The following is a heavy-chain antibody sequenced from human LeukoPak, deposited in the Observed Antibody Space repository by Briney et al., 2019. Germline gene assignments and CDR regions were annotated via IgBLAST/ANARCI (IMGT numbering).Heavy chain of an antibody. V-gene: IGHV3-48*04. CDR2: ISSSGSTI. CDR3: ARDLVKIRYFDWFPPVDY. Sequence: GGSLRLSCAASGFTFSSYAMNWVRQAPGKGLEWVSYISSSGSTIYYADSVKGRFTISRDNAKNSLYLQMNSLRAEDTAVYYCARDLVKIRYFDWFPPVDYWGQGTLVTVSS. CDR1: GFTFSSYA. J-gene: IGHJ4*02. D-gene: IGHD3-9*01.